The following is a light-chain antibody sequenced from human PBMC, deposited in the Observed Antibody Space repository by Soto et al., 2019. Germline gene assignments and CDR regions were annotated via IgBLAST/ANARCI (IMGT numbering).Light chain of an antibody. CDR1: QSVRRY. CDR2: YAS. V-gene: IGKV3-11*01. Sequence: EIVLTQSPGTLSLSPGERATLSCTAIQSVRRYLDWYQQKPGQAPRLLIYYASNRATGIPARFSGSGSGTDFTLTISSLAPEDFEVYYCQQRSNWPLTFGGGTKVDIK. J-gene: IGKJ4*01. CDR3: QQRSNWPLT.